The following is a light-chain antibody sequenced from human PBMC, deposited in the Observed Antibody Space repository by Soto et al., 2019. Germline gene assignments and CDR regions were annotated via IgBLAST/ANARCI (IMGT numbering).Light chain of an antibody. V-gene: IGKV1-39*01. J-gene: IGKJ1*01. CDR1: QSISSY. CDR2: AAS. Sequence: DIQMTQSPSSLSASVGDRVTITCRASQSISSYLNWYQQKPGKAPKLLIYAASSLQSGVPSRFSGSGSGTDFTLTISSLQPEDFAVYYCQQYGSSGTFGQGTKWIS. CDR3: QQYGSSGT.